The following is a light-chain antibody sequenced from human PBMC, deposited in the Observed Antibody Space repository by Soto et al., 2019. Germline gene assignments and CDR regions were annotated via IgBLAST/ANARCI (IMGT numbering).Light chain of an antibody. CDR2: LNSDGSH. CDR1: SGHSSYA. CDR3: QTWGTGILV. V-gene: IGLV4-69*01. Sequence: QLVLTQSPPPSASLGASVKLTCTLSSGHSSYAIAWHQQQPEKGPRYLMKLNSDGSHSKGDGIPDRFSGSSSGAERYLTISSLQSEDEADYYCQTWGTGILVFGGGTKLTVL. J-gene: IGLJ2*01.